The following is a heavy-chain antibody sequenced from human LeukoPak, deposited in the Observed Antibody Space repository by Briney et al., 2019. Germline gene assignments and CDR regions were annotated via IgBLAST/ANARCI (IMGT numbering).Heavy chain of an antibody. V-gene: IGHV4-59*08. D-gene: IGHD5-24*01. CDR3: ARVRRWLQSFDY. CDR2: IYYSGST. Sequence: PSETLSLTCTVSGGSISTYYWSWIRQPPGKGLEWIGYIYYSGSTNYNPSLKSRVTISVDTSKNQFSLKLSSVTAADTAVYYCARVRRWLQSFDYWGQGTLVTVSS. CDR1: GGSISTYY. J-gene: IGHJ4*02.